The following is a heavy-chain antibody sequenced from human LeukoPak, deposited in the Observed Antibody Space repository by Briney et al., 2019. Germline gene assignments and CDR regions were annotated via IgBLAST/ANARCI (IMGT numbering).Heavy chain of an antibody. J-gene: IGHJ4*02. CDR2: IGIRGDT. D-gene: IGHD6-19*01. CDR1: GFTFIDYD. V-gene: IGHV3-13*01. CDR3: ARGGIQVSGIDEFDY. Sequence: PGGSLRLSCAVSGFTFIDYDMLWVRQVIGKGLEWVSAIGIRGDTHYSGFVKGRFTISRENAESSLYLQMNSLRAEDTAVYYCARGGIQVSGIDEFDYWGQGTLVTVAS.